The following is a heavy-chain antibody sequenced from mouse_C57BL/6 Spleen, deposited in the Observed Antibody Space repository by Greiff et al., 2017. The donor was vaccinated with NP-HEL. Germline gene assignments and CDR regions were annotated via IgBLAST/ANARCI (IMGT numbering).Heavy chain of an antibody. J-gene: IGHJ1*03. CDR2: IRNKANNHAT. CDR3: TRSAYYSNPYWYFDV. Sequence: EVQGVESGGGLVQPGGSMKLSCAASGFTFSDAWMDWVRQSPEKGLEWVAEIRNKANNHATYYAESVKGRFTISRDDSKSSVYLQMNSLRAEDTGIYYCTRSAYYSNPYWYFDVWGTGTTVTVSS. D-gene: IGHD2-5*01. V-gene: IGHV6-6*01. CDR1: GFTFSDAW.